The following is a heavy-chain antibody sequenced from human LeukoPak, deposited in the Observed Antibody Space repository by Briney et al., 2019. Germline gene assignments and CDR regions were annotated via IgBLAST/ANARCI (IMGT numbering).Heavy chain of an antibody. CDR1: GGSFSGYY. V-gene: IGHV4-34*01. J-gene: IGHJ5*02. Sequence: SETLSLTCAVYGGSFSGYYWSCIRQPPGKGLEWIGEINHSGSTNYNPSLKSRVTISVDTSKNQFSLKLSSVTAADTAVYYCASLYYYDSSGYPAAYNWFDPWGQGTLVTVSS. CDR3: ASLYYYDSSGYPAAYNWFDP. D-gene: IGHD3-22*01. CDR2: INHSGST.